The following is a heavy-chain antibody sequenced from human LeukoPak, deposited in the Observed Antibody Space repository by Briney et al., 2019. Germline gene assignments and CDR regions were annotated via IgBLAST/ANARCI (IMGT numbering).Heavy chain of an antibody. Sequence: ASVTVSCKASGYTFTSYYTHWVRQAPGQGLEWMGIINPSGGSTSYAQKFQGRVTMTRDTSISTAYMELSRLRSDDTAVYYCARDRAEYGGNSLGYWGQGTLVTVSS. CDR2: INPSGGST. V-gene: IGHV1-46*01. CDR1: GYTFTSYY. CDR3: ARDRAEYGGNSLGY. D-gene: IGHD4-23*01. J-gene: IGHJ4*02.